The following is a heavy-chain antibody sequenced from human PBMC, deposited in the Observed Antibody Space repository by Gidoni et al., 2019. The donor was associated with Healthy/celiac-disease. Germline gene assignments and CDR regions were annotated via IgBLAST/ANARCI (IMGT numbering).Heavy chain of an antibody. CDR1: GGSFRGYY. V-gene: IGHV4-34*01. J-gene: IGHJ6*02. Sequence: QVQLQQWGAGLLKPSETLSLTCAVYGGSFRGYYWSWIRQPPGKGLEWIGEINHSGSTNYNPSLKSRVTISVDTSKNQFSLKLSSVTAADTAVYYCARWALCCSSTRMTQYYYYYGMDVWGQGTTVTVSS. D-gene: IGHD2-2*01. CDR2: INHSGST. CDR3: ARWALCCSSTRMTQYYYYYGMDV.